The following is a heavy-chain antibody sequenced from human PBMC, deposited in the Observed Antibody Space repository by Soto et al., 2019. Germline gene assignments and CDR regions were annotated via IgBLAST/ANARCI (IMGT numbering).Heavy chain of an antibody. CDR1: GYTFTSYG. CDR2: ISANNGNT. D-gene: IGHD1-26*01. V-gene: IGHV1-18*01. CDR3: ARDRRSYALDY. J-gene: IGHJ4*02. Sequence: QVQLVQSGAEVKKPGASVKVSCKASGYTFTSYGISWVRQAPGQGLEWMGWISANNGNTNYAQKLQVRVTMTTDTSTSQAYMDLRSLRSHDTAVYYCARDRRSYALDYWGQGTLVTVSS.